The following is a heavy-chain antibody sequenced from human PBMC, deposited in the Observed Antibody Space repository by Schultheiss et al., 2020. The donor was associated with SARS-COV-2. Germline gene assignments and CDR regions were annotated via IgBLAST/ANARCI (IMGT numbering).Heavy chain of an antibody. J-gene: IGHJ4*02. CDR2: IRSKAYGGTT. CDR1: GFTFSDYY. D-gene: IGHD4-17*01. CDR3: TRVTDYGDYGTYYFDY. Sequence: GGSLRLSCAASGFTFSDYYMNWVRQAPGKGLEWVGFIRSKAYGGTTEYAASVKGRFTISRDDSKSIAYLQMNSLKTEDTAVYYCTRVTDYGDYGTYYFDYWGQGTLVTVSS. V-gene: IGHV3-49*04.